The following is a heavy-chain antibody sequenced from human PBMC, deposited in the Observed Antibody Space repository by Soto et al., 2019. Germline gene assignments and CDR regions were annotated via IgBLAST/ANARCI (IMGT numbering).Heavy chain of an antibody. V-gene: IGHV4-34*01. CDR1: GGSFSGYY. CDR2: INHSGST. D-gene: IGHD3-3*01. J-gene: IGHJ4*02. CDR3: ARGQPFNDFWSGYRAPYYFDY. Sequence: QVQLQQWGAGLLKPSETLSLTCAVYGGSFSGYYWSWIRQPPGKGLEWIGEINHSGSTNYNPSLKSRVTISVDTSKYQFPLKLRSVTAADTAVYYCARGQPFNDFWSGYRAPYYFDYWGQGTLVTVSS.